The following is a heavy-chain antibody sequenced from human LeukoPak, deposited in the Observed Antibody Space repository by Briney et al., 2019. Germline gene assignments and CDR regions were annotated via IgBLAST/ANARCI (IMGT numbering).Heavy chain of an antibody. Sequence: SQTLSLTCTVSGGSISSGDYYWSWIRQPPGKGLEWIGYIYYSGSTYYNPSLKSRVTISVDTSKNQFSLKLISLTAADTAVYYCARSPIVATGYYFDYWGQGTLATVS. CDR2: IYYSGST. J-gene: IGHJ4*02. V-gene: IGHV4-30-4*01. D-gene: IGHD5-12*01. CDR3: ARSPIVATGYYFDY. CDR1: GGSISSGDYY.